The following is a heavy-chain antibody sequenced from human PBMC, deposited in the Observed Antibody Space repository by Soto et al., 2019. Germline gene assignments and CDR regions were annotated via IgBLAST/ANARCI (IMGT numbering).Heavy chain of an antibody. Sequence: EVQLLESRGGLVQPGGSLRLSCAASGFTFSSYAMSWVRQAPGKGLEWVSGISGSGDGTYYADSVKGRFTISRDNSKNTLYVQMNSLRAEDTAVYYCAKGWQGLSLWGQGTLVTVSS. CDR1: GFTFSSYA. V-gene: IGHV3-23*01. CDR3: AKGWQGLSL. J-gene: IGHJ4*02. D-gene: IGHD2-15*01. CDR2: ISGSGDGT.